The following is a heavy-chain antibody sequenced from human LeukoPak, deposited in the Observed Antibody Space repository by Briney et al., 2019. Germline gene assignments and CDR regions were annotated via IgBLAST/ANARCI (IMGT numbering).Heavy chain of an antibody. CDR3: AKFINYGDYGNDAFDI. CDR2: ISGGGGST. Sequence: GGSLRLSCAASGFTFSSYAMNWVRQAPGKGLEWVSAISGGGGSTYYADSVKGRFTISRDNSKNTLYLQMNSLRAEDTAVYYCAKFINYGDYGNDAFDIWGQGTMVTVSS. V-gene: IGHV3-23*01. D-gene: IGHD4-17*01. CDR1: GFTFSSYA. J-gene: IGHJ3*02.